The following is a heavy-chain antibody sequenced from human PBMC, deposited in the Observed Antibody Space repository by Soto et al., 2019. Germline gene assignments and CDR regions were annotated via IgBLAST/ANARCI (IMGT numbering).Heavy chain of an antibody. J-gene: IGHJ5*02. V-gene: IGHV4-59*08. D-gene: IGHD3-22*01. CDR2: MYHGGIT. Sequence: TLSLTCSVSGVSTSTHYWSWIRQPPGKGLEWIGYMYHGGITHYNPSLKSRVTISVDTSKNQFSLKLSSVTAADTAVYYCARHSYYYDSSGYRGNWFDPWGQGTLVTVSS. CDR3: ARHSYYYDSSGYRGNWFDP. CDR1: GVSTSTHY.